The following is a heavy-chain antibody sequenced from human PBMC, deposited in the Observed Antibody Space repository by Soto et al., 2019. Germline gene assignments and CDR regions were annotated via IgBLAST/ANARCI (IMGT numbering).Heavy chain of an antibody. CDR3: ATPRMYSGSYYFGMDV. CDR1: GGTFSSYA. D-gene: IGHD1-26*01. Sequence: ASVKVSCKASGGTFSSYAISWVRQAPGQGLEWMGIFSPSGGSTNYAQRFQGRVTMTRDTSTSTVYMELSSLRSEDTAVYYCATPRMYSGSYYFGMDVWGQGTTVTVSS. CDR2: FSPSGGST. J-gene: IGHJ6*02. V-gene: IGHV1-46*01.